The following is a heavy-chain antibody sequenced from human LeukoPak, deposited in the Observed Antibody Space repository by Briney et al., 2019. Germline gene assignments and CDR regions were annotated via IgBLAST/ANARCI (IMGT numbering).Heavy chain of an antibody. CDR3: AKLPSQWELLNYFDY. CDR2: ISYDGRNR. Sequence: VRQAPGXGLECVAVISYDGRNRDYADSVKGRFTISRDNSKNTLYLQMNSLRAEDTAVYYCAKLPSQWELLNYFDYWGQGTLVTVSS. D-gene: IGHD1-26*01. V-gene: IGHV3-30-3*02. J-gene: IGHJ4*02.